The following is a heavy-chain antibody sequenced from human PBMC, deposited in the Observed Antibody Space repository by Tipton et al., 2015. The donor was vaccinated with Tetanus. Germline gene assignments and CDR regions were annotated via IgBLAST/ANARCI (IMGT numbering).Heavy chain of an antibody. CDR3: AKKVPYGSGWFDAFDI. V-gene: IGHV3-9*01. CDR1: GFTFDDYA. Sequence: SLRLSCAASGFTFDDYAMHWVRQAPGKGLEWVSGISWNSGSIGYADSVKGRFTISRDNAKNSLYLQMNSLRAEDTALYYCAKKVPYGSGWFDAFDIWGQGTMVTVSS. D-gene: IGHD6-19*01. CDR2: ISWNSGSI. J-gene: IGHJ3*02.